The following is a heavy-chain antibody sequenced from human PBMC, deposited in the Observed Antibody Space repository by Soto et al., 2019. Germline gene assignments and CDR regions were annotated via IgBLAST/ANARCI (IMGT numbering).Heavy chain of an antibody. D-gene: IGHD3-16*01. CDR3: AKDLGGTYDPFDC. CDR2: IGGSESHT. J-gene: IGHJ4*02. V-gene: IGHV3-23*01. Sequence: EEQLLESGGALVQPGGSLRLSCAASGFTFSSYSMSWVRQAPGKGLEWVSVIGGSESHTYYADSVKGRFTISRDNSKNTLYLQMNNVRVEDTAVYYCAKDLGGTYDPFDCWGQGTRVTVSS. CDR1: GFTFSSYS.